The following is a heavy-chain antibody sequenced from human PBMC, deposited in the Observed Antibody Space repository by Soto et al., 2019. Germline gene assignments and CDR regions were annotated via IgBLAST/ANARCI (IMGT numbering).Heavy chain of an antibody. CDR1: GGTFSSYT. D-gene: IGHD2-2*01. CDR3: ASSTGYCSSTSCYATTKRLRGLDY. V-gene: IGHV1-69*02. CDR2: IIPILGIA. J-gene: IGHJ4*02. Sequence: SVKVSCKASGGTFSSYTISWVRQAPGQGLEWMGRIIPILGIANYAQKFQGRVTITADKSTSTAYMELSSLRSEDTAVYYCASSTGYCSSTSCYATTKRLRGLDYWGQGTLVTVSS.